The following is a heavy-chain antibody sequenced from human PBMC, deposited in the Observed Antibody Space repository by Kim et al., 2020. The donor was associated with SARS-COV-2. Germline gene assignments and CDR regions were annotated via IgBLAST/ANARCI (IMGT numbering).Heavy chain of an antibody. CDR2: INTANGNT. Sequence: ASVKVSCKTSGYSFTKHALHWVRQAPGQRLEWMGWINTANGNTKYSLKFQGRLTITSDTSASTVYMELDSLRSEDTAIYYCARDSVPDPYFYYAVDVWGPGTTVTVSS. V-gene: IGHV1-3*04. J-gene: IGHJ6*02. CDR3: ARDSVPDPYFYYAVDV. CDR1: GYSFTKHA.